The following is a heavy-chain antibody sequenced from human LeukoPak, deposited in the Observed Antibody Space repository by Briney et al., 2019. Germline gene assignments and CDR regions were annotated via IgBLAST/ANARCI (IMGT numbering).Heavy chain of an antibody. J-gene: IGHJ4*02. D-gene: IGHD4-23*01. CDR2: ISANNDNT. Sequence: ASVKVSCKASGYSFTSYDISWVRQAPGQGLEWMGWISANNDNTNYAQELQGRVTMTTDTSTSTAYLELRSLRSDDTAVYYCERVLPTTLEPTDYWGQGTLVTVSS. CDR1: GYSFTSYD. CDR3: ERVLPTTLEPTDY. V-gene: IGHV1-18*01.